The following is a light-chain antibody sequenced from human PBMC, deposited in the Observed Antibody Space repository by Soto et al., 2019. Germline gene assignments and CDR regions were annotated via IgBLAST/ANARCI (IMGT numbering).Light chain of an antibody. CDR1: SSDVGAYDF. Sequence: QSVLAQPASVSGSPGQSITISCTGTSSDVGAYDFVSWYQQHPDKAPKLMIYEVSNRPPGVSYRFSGSKSVNTATLTISGLQAEDEADYYCSSYTTSSTRVFGTGTKVTV. J-gene: IGLJ1*01. CDR2: EVS. CDR3: SSYTTSSTRV. V-gene: IGLV2-14*03.